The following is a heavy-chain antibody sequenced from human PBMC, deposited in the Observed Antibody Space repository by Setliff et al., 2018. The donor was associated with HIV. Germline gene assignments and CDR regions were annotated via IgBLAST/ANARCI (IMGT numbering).Heavy chain of an antibody. J-gene: IGHJ4*02. V-gene: IGHV4-61*08. CDR2: LYYSGSI. CDR1: AASVGTGAYY. CDR3: ARGLRTSLVFFDS. Sequence: KASETLSLTCNVSAASVGTGAYYWSWIRQSPGKGLEWLGYLYYSGSIDYSPSLKTRVSISIDMSKNQFSLKMSSVTAADTAVYFCARGLRTSLVFFDSWGQGILVTVSS. D-gene: IGHD2-8*01.